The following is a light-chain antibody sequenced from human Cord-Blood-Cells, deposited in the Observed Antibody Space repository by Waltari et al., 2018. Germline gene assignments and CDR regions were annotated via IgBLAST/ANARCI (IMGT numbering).Light chain of an antibody. CDR2: CAS. CDR1: QSVLYSSNNKNY. J-gene: IGKJ1*01. CDR3: QQYYSNPWT. Sequence: DIVMTQSPDSLAVSLGERATINCKSSQSVLYSSNNKNYLAWYQQKPGQPPKLLIYCASTRESGVPDRFSGSGSGTDFTLTISSLQAEDVAVYYCQQYYSNPWTFGQGTKVEIK. V-gene: IGKV4-1*01.